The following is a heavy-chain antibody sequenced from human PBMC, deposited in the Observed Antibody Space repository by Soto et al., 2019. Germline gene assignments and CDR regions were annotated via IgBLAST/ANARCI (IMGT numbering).Heavy chain of an antibody. D-gene: IGHD6-6*01. CDR3: AKDRTVAARNFDY. J-gene: IGHJ4*02. CDR1: GFAFSNYA. Sequence: GGSLRLSCAASGFAFSNYAMGWVRQAPGKGLEWVSSISTSIGATYYADSVKGRFTISRDDPKDTLYLQMNSLRAEDSAVYYCAKDRTVAARNFDYWGQGTQVTVSS. V-gene: IGHV3-23*01. CDR2: ISTSIGAT.